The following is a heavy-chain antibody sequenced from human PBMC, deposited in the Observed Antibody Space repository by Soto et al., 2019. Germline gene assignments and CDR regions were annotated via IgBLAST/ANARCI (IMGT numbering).Heavy chain of an antibody. CDR2: IHASGTT. Sequence: SETLSLTCNVSGGSLSGYFWSWVRQPPGKRLEWLGYIHASGTTNYNPSLKGRLTTLLDTSKNDFSLKLDSMAAADTAMYYCARSHGGAFWFFDLWGRGTLVTVSS. CDR1: GGSLSGYF. D-gene: IGHD2-21*01. CDR3: ARSHGGAFWFFDL. V-gene: IGHV4-59*01. J-gene: IGHJ2*01.